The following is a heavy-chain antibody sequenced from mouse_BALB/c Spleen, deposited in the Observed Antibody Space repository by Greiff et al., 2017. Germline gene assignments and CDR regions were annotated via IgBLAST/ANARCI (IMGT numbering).Heavy chain of an antibody. Sequence: EVQLQQSGPELVKPGASVKIPCKASGYTFTYYNMDWVKQSHGKSLEWIGDINPNNGGTIYNQKFKGKATLTVDKSSSTAYMELRSLTSEDTAVYYCARKGSLLVSLLSFAYWGQGTLVTVSA. D-gene: IGHD2-10*01. CDR1: GYTFTYYN. CDR2: INPNNGGT. J-gene: IGHJ3*01. V-gene: IGHV1-18*01. CDR3: ARKGSLLVSLLSFAY.